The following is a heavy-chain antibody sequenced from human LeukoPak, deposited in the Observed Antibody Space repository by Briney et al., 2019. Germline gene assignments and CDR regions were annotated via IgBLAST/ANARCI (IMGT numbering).Heavy chain of an antibody. Sequence: GGSLRLSCAASGFTVSSNYMSWVRQAPGKGLEWVSVIYRGGSTYYADSVKGRFTISRVNSKNTLYLQMNSLRAEDTAVYYCARAPYYDFWSGQLRSGGMDVWGQGTTVTVSS. CDR2: IYRGGST. V-gene: IGHV3-53*01. CDR1: GFTVSSNY. J-gene: IGHJ6*02. CDR3: ARAPYYDFWSGQLRSGGMDV. D-gene: IGHD3-3*01.